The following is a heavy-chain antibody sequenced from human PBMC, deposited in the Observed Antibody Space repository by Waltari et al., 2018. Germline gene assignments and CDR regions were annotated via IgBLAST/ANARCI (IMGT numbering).Heavy chain of an antibody. CDR2: INHSGST. Sequence: QVQLQQWGAGLLKPSETLSLTCAVYGGSFSVYYWSWIRQPPGKGLAWIGEINHSGSTNYNPSLKSRVTISVDTSKNQFSLKLSSVTAADTAVYYCARDRYDYVWGSYRYRILNYFDYWGQGTLVTVSS. V-gene: IGHV4-34*01. CDR1: GGSFSVYY. CDR3: ARDRYDYVWGSYRYRILNYFDY. D-gene: IGHD3-16*02. J-gene: IGHJ4*02.